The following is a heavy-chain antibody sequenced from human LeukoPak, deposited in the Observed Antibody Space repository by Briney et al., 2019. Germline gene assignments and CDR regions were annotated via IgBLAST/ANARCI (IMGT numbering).Heavy chain of an antibody. Sequence: GRSLRLSCAASGFTFSSYGMHWVRQAPGKGLEWVAVIWYDGSNKYYADSVKGRFTISRDNSKNTLYLQMNSLRAEDTAVYYCARGFRVDWYPYYYGMDVWGQGTTVTVSS. CDR3: ARGFRVDWYPYYYGMDV. CDR2: IWYDGSNK. J-gene: IGHJ6*02. CDR1: GFTFSSYG. V-gene: IGHV3-33*01. D-gene: IGHD3-9*01.